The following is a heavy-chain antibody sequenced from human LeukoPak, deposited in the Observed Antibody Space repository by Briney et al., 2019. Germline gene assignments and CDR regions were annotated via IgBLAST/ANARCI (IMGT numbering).Heavy chain of an antibody. V-gene: IGHV4-59*08. CDR3: ARLGDSSSRLYYFDY. CDR1: GFTVSRNY. J-gene: IGHJ4*02. Sequence: TGGSLRLSCAASGFTVSRNYMSWIRQPPGKGLEWIGYFHYSGSTNYNPSLKSRVTISVDTSKNQFSLKLSSVTAADTAVYYCARLGDSSSRLYYFDYWGQGTLVTVSS. D-gene: IGHD6-6*01. CDR2: FHYSGST.